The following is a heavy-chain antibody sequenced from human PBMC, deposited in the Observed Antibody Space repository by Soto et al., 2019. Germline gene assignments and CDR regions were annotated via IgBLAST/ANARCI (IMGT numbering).Heavy chain of an antibody. Sequence: XSVKVCCNASGYSFTSYGIIWVRQAPGQGLEWMGWISAYNGNTNYAQKLQGRVTMTTDTFTSTAYMELRSLRSDDTAVYYCARVDSSGYSGFDPWGQGTLVTVSS. CDR2: ISAYNGNT. D-gene: IGHD3-22*01. CDR3: ARVDSSGYSGFDP. CDR1: GYSFTSYG. V-gene: IGHV1-18*01. J-gene: IGHJ5*02.